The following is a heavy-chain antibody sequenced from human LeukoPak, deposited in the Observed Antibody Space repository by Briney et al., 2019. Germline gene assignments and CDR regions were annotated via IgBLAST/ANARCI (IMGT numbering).Heavy chain of an antibody. V-gene: IGHV4-34*01. Sequence: RASETLSLTCAVYGGSFSGYYWSWIRQPPGKGLEWIGEINHSGSTNYNPSLKSRVTISVDTSKNQFSLRLSSVTAADTAVYYCARGRVFFRAAAFDYWGQGTLVTVSS. CDR1: GGSFSGYY. D-gene: IGHD6-13*01. CDR3: ARGRVFFRAAAFDY. J-gene: IGHJ4*02. CDR2: INHSGST.